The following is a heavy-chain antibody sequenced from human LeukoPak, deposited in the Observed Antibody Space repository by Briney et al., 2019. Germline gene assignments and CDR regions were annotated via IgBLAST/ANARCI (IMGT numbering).Heavy chain of an antibody. V-gene: IGHV3-48*03. CDR2: ISSSGRSI. Sequence: GGSLRLSCAVSGLTFINYEMNWVRQTPGKRLEWVAQISSSGRSISYADSVKGRFTVSRDNANSTLYLQMSSLRAEDTATYYCAKDHGFYSSGWNPLFDYWGRGTLVTVSS. J-gene: IGHJ4*02. CDR1: GLTFINYE. CDR3: AKDHGFYSSGWNPLFDY. D-gene: IGHD6-19*01.